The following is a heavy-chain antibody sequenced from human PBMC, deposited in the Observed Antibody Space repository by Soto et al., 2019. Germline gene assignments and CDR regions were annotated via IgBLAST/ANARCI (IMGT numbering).Heavy chain of an antibody. D-gene: IGHD3-10*01. CDR3: ARDLYGSGSYDGPAWFDP. CDR1: GFTVSSNY. J-gene: IGHJ5*02. Sequence: GGSLRLSCAASGFTVSSNYMNWVRQAPGKGLEWVSVIYTGGSTYYTDSVKGRFTISRDNSKNTLYLQMNSLRDEDTAVYYCARDLYGSGSYDGPAWFDPWGQGTLVTVSS. CDR2: IYTGGST. V-gene: IGHV3-66*01.